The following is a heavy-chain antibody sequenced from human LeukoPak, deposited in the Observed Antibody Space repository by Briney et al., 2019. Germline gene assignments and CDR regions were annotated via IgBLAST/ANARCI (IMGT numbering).Heavy chain of an antibody. D-gene: IGHD3-9*01. J-gene: IGHJ4*02. CDR3: ATSDILTGYTVDY. CDR1: GYTLTELS. V-gene: IGHV1-24*01. CDR2: FDPEDGET. Sequence: GASVKVSCKVSGYTLTELSMHWVRQAPGKGLEWKGGFDPEDGETIYAQKFQGRVSMTEDTSTDTAYMELSSLRSEDTAVYYCATSDILTGYTVDYWGQGTLVTVSS.